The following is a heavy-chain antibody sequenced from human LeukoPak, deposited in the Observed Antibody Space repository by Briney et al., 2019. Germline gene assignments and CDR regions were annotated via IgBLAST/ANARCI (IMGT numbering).Heavy chain of an antibody. D-gene: IGHD3-16*01. CDR3: ARRISGWGDNFDY. CDR2: IYFSGST. Sequence: PSETLSLTCTVSGDSITSTNYYWGWIRQPPGKGLEWIGNIYFSGSTYYNPSLKSRVTISVDTSKNQFSLKLSSVTAADTAVYYCARRISGWGDNFDYWGQGTLVTVSS. CDR1: GDSITSTNYY. J-gene: IGHJ4*02. V-gene: IGHV4-39*07.